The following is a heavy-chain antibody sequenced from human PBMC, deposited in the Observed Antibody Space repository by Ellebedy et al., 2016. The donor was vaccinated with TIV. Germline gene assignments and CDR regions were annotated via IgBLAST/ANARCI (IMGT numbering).Heavy chain of an antibody. D-gene: IGHD2/OR15-2a*01. CDR1: GFAFSNYW. J-gene: IGHJ2*01. V-gene: IGHV3-23*01. CDR3: AKDPYYGSGYFDL. Sequence: GGSLRLXXAASGFAFSNYWMNWVRQVPGKGLVWVSSISGRGINTFYEDSVKGRFTISRDNSKNILYLQMNSLRAEDTAVYYCAKDPYYGSGYFDLWGRGTLVTV. CDR2: ISGRGINT.